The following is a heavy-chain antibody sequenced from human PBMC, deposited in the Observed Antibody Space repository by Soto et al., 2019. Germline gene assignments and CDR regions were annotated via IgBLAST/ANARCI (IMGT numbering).Heavy chain of an antibody. V-gene: IGHV4-34*01. J-gene: IGHJ5*02. CDR1: GGSFSGYY. CDR2: INHSGST. CDR3: ARGRDVLVLDWFDP. D-gene: IGHD3-10*01. Sequence: TLSLTCAVYGGSFSGYYWSWIRQPPGKGLEWIGEINHSGSTNYIPSLKSRVTISVDTSKNQFSLKLSSVTAADTAVYYCARGRDVLVLDWFDPLGPGTLVTVSS.